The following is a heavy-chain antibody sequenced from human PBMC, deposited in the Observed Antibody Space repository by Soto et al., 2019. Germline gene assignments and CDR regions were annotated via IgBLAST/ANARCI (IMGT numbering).Heavy chain of an antibody. CDR1: GFTFTTYG. J-gene: IGHJ6*02. CDR2: ISAYNGNT. V-gene: IGHV1-18*01. CDR3: ARGGRDGMDV. D-gene: IGHD3-10*01. Sequence: QVQLVQSGSEVKKPGASVKVSCKASGFTFTTYGFTWVRQAPGQGLEWMGWISAYNGNTDYAQKFQGRVTMTTDTSTSTVYLELRSLTSDDTAVYYCARGGRDGMDVWGQGTTVTLSS.